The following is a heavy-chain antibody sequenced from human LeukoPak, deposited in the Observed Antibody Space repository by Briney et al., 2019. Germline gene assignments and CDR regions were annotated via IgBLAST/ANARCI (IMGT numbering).Heavy chain of an antibody. J-gene: IGHJ5*02. V-gene: IGHV3-74*01. Sequence: GGSLRLSCAASGLTFSKYWMLWVRQAPGKGLESVSRINTDGTVTTYADSVKGRFTVSRDNADNTMFLQMNSVRDEDTAVYYCARERTVTTDWFDPWGQGTLVTVSS. CDR2: INTDGTVT. CDR3: ARERTVTTDWFDP. D-gene: IGHD4-17*01. CDR1: GLTFSKYW.